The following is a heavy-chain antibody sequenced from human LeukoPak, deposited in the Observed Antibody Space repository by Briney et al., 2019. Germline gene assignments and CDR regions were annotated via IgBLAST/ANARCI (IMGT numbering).Heavy chain of an antibody. CDR3: ARLPKYSRPLDY. Sequence: GASVKVSCKASGYTFSSYDINWVRQATGQGLEWMGWMNPNSGNTAYAQKFQGRVTMSRDTSISTAYMELSSLRSEDTAEYYCARLPKYSRPLDYWGQGTLATVSS. V-gene: IGHV1-8*02. J-gene: IGHJ4*02. D-gene: IGHD6-6*01. CDR2: MNPNSGNT. CDR1: GYTFSSYD.